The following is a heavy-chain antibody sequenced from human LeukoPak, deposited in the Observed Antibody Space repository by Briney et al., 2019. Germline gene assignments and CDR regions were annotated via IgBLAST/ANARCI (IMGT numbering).Heavy chain of an antibody. Sequence: GGSLRLSCAASGFTFSSYGMHWVRQAPGKGLEWVSVIWYDGSNKYYADSVKGRFTISRDNSKNTLYLQMNSLRDEDTAVYYCAREVAAAGTYYYYMDVWGKGTTVTVSS. D-gene: IGHD6-13*01. V-gene: IGHV3-33*01. J-gene: IGHJ6*03. CDR1: GFTFSSYG. CDR2: IWYDGSNK. CDR3: AREVAAAGTYYYYMDV.